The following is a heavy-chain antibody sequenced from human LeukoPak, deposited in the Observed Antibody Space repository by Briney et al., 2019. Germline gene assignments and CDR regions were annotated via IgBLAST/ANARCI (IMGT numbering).Heavy chain of an antibody. CDR1: GGSINGYY. V-gene: IGHV4-59*08. CDR3: ARHGGSYFPY. CDR2: IYYSGTT. Sequence: SETLSLTCTVSGGSINGYYWSWIRQPPGRGLEWIAYIYYSGTTKYNPALQSRVTISVDTSNNQFSLKLSSVTAADTAVYYCARHGGSYFPYCGQGTLVTVSS. D-gene: IGHD1-26*01. J-gene: IGHJ4*02.